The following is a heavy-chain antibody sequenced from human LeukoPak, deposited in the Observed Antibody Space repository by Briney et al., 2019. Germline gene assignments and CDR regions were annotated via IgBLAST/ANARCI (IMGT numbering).Heavy chain of an antibody. CDR2: INWDGGSI. CDR3: AKDAHSYGSWYYYYSMDV. Sequence: GGSLRLSCVASGFTFDDYAMHWVRGGPGKGVECVSLINWDGGSIYYADSVKARFTISRDNSNNSLYLQMNSLRAEDPALYYCAKDAHSYGSWYYYYSMDVWGKGPTVTVSS. V-gene: IGHV3-43D*03. CDR1: GFTFDDYA. D-gene: IGHD5-18*01. J-gene: IGHJ6*03.